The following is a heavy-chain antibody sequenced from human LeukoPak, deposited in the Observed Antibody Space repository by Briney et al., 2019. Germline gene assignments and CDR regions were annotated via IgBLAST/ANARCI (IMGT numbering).Heavy chain of an antibody. CDR1: GFTFSSYG. V-gene: IGHV3-30*18. Sequence: TGGSLRLSCAASGFTFSSYGMHWVRQAPGKGLEWVAVISYDGRNKYYADSVKGRFTISRDNSKNTLYLQMNSLRAEDTAVYYCAKDRSSFGVVTDSFDYWGQGTLVTVSS. CDR2: ISYDGRNK. CDR3: AKDRSSFGVVTDSFDY. J-gene: IGHJ4*02. D-gene: IGHD3-3*01.